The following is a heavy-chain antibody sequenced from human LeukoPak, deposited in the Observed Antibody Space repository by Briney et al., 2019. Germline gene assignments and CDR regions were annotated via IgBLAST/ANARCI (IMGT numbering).Heavy chain of an antibody. CDR2: IYHRGST. CDR3: ARRQYYDSTGYFVY. D-gene: IGHD3-22*01. Sequence: SETLSLTCTVSGNSISSDDWWTWVRQPPGRGLEWIGEIYHRGSTNYNPSLKSRVTTSIDKSRNQFSLMLSSVTAADTAVYYCARRQYYDSTGYFVYWGQGTLVTVSS. V-gene: IGHV4-4*02. J-gene: IGHJ4*02. CDR1: GNSISSDDW.